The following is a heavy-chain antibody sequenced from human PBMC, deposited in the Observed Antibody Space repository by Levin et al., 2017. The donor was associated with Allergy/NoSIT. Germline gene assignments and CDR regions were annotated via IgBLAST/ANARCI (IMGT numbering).Heavy chain of an antibody. J-gene: IGHJ4*02. CDR3: AKDGYSSGRPYYFDY. D-gene: IGHD6-19*01. CDR1: GFTFSNYG. Sequence: GGSLRLSCAASGFTFSNYGMSWVRQAPGKGLEWVSGISNSGGSKSYADSVKGRFTISRDNSKSTLYLQMNSLRDEDSAVYYCAKDGYSSGRPYYFDYWGQGTLVTGSS. V-gene: IGHV3-23*01. CDR2: ISNSGGSK.